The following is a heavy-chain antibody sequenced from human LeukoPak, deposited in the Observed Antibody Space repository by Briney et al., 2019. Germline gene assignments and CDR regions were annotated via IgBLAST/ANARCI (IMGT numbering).Heavy chain of an antibody. CDR1: GFTFSSYA. Sequence: GGSLRLSCAASGFTFSSYAMSWVRQAPGKGLEWVSAFSGSGGSTYYADSVKGRFTISRDNSKNTLYLQMNSLRAEDTAVYYCAKGVVVVPAAPPFDYWGQGTLVTVSS. CDR3: AKGVVVVPAAPPFDY. V-gene: IGHV3-23*01. D-gene: IGHD2-2*01. CDR2: FSGSGGST. J-gene: IGHJ4*02.